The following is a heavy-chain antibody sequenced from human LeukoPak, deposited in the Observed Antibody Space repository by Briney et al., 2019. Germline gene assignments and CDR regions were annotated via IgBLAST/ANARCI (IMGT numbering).Heavy chain of an antibody. CDR1: GFTFSSYW. J-gene: IGHJ6*04. V-gene: IGHV3-7*03. CDR2: IKQDGSEK. CDR3: ARKARWFGELSDPHYYYGMDV. Sequence: PGGSLRLSCAASGFTFSSYWMSWVRQAPGKGLERVANIKQDGSEKYYVDSVKGRFTISRDNAKNSLYLQMNSLRAEDTAVYYCARKARWFGELSDPHYYYGMDVWGKGTRSPSPQ. D-gene: IGHD3-10*01.